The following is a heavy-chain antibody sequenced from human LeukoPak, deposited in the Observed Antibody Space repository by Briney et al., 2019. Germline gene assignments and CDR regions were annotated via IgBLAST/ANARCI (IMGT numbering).Heavy chain of an antibody. V-gene: IGHV4-61*08. J-gene: IGHJ3*02. Sequence: SETLSLTCTVSGGSISSGGYYWSWIRQPPGKGLEWIGYIYYSGSTNYNPSLKSRVTISVDTSKNQFSLKLSSVTAADTAVYYCARTRRWGSFGAFDIWGQGTMVTVSS. CDR2: IYYSGST. D-gene: IGHD3-3*01. CDR1: GGSISSGGYY. CDR3: ARTRRWGSFGAFDI.